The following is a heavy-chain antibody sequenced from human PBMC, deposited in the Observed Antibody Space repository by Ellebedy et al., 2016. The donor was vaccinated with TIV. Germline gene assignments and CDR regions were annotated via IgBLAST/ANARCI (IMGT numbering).Heavy chain of an antibody. V-gene: IGHV3-33*08. CDR2: LWYDGSNK. Sequence: PGGSLRLSCPASGFTFSSYGMHWVRQAPGKGLEWVAILWYDGSNKYYAASVKGRFTISRDNSKTTLYLQMNSLRSEDTAVYYCATDGPAGMVEGNYFDYWGQGTLVTVSS. J-gene: IGHJ4*02. CDR1: GFTFSSYG. CDR3: ATDGPAGMVEGNYFDY. D-gene: IGHD3-10*01.